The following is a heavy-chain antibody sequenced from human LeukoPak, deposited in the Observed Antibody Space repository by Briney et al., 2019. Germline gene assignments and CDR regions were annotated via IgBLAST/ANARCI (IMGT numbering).Heavy chain of an antibody. CDR2: IYYSGST. J-gene: IGHJ4*02. CDR3: AREGYYYDGSGFYPTYFDY. CDR1: GGSISSYY. V-gene: IGHV4-59*01. Sequence: PSETLSLTCTVSGGSISSYYWSWIRQPPGKGLEWIGYIYYSGSTNYNPSLKSRVTISADTSQNQFSLKLSSVTAADTAVYYCAREGYYYDGSGFYPTYFDYWSQGTLVTVSS. D-gene: IGHD3-22*01.